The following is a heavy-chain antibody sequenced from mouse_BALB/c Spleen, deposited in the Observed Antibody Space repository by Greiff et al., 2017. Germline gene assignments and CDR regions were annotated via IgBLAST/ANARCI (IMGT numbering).Heavy chain of an antibody. CDR2: INPSSGYT. CDR1: GYTFTSDT. Sequence: QVQLKESAAELARPGASVKLSCKASGYTFTSDTMHWVKQRPGQGLEWIGYINPSSGYTKYNQKFKDKTTLTADKSSSTAYMQLSSLTYEDSAVYYCASSFAYWGQGTLVTVSA. J-gene: IGHJ3*01. V-gene: IGHV1-4*02. CDR3: ASSFAY.